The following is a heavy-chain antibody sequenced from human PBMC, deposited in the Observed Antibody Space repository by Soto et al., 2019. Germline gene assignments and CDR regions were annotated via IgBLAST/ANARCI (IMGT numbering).Heavy chain of an antibody. V-gene: IGHV1-3*01. Sequence: ASVKVSCKASGYTFTSYAMHWVRQAPGQRLEWMGWINAGNGNTKYSQKFQGRVTMTRDTSTSTVYMELSSLRSEDTAVYYCARDQASGSYAFDIWGQGTMVTVSS. CDR1: GYTFTSYA. CDR3: ARDQASGSYAFDI. J-gene: IGHJ3*02. D-gene: IGHD3-10*01. CDR2: INAGNGNT.